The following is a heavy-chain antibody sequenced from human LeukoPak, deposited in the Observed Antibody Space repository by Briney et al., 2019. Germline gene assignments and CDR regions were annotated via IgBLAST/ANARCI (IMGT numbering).Heavy chain of an antibody. Sequence: SETLSLTCTVSGGSISSYYWSWIRQPPGRGLEWIGYIYYSGSTNYNPSLMSRVTISVDTSKNQFSLKVSSVAAADTAVYFCARDPQYSSSSDAFDIWGQGTMVTVSS. CDR1: GGSISSYY. CDR3: ARDPQYSSSSDAFDI. D-gene: IGHD6-13*01. V-gene: IGHV4-59*01. CDR2: IYYSGST. J-gene: IGHJ3*02.